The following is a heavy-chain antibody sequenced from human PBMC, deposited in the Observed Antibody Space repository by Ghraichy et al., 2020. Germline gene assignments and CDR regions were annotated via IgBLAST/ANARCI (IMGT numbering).Heavy chain of an antibody. V-gene: IGHV3-23*01. D-gene: IGHD6-13*01. CDR2: IGVSDGGT. CDR3: ANRRYGGGWYCDQ. CDR1: GVSFSSHA. J-gene: IGHJ4*02. Sequence: GGSLRLSCAASGVSFSSHAMSWVRQAPGKRLEWVTGIGVSDGGTYYADSVRGRFTISRDKSKNTLYLQMNRLRVEDTAVYYCANRRYGGGWYCDQWGQGTLGTVSS.